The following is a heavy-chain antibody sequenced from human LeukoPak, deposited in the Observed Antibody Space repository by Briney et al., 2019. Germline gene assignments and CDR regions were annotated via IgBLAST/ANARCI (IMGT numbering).Heavy chain of an antibody. V-gene: IGHV3-53*01. J-gene: IGHJ4*02. CDR2: IYSGGSI. CDR1: VFTVSSNY. D-gene: IGHD5-18*01. Sequence: PGGSLRLSCAVSVFTVSSNYMTWVRQAPGKGLEWVSVIYSGGSIYYADSVKGRFTISRDISKNTVDLQLNSLRAEDTAVYYCASGKETSMAQGYWGQGTLVTVSS. CDR3: ASGKETSMAQGY.